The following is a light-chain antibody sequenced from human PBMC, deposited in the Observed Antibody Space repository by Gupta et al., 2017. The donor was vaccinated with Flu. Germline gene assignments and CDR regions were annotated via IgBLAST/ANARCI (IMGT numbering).Light chain of an antibody. J-gene: IGKJ2*01. CDR2: AAS. V-gene: IGKV1-39*01. CDR1: QSISSY. Sequence: DIQMTQAPSSLSASVGDRVTITCRANQSISSYLNWYQQKPGKAPKLLIYAASSLQSGVPSRFSGSGSGTDFTLTISRLEPEDFATYYCQQSDSTPYTFGQGTKLEIK. CDR3: QQSDSTPYT.